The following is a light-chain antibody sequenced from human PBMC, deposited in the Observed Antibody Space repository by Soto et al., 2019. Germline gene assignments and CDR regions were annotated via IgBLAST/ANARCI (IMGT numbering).Light chain of an antibody. J-gene: IGKJ4*01. V-gene: IGKV3D-11*01. CDR2: DAS. CDR1: QGVSNNY. CDR3: QQYSSWPLT. Sequence: EVVLTQSPGTLSLSPGERATLSCRASQGVSNNYLAWYQQKPGQAPSLLIYDASNRATGIPARLSGSGSGTDFTLTISSLEPEDFGVYYCQQYSSWPLTFGGGTKVDNK.